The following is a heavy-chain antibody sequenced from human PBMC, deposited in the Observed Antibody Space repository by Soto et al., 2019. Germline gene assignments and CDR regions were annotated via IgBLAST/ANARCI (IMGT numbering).Heavy chain of an antibody. CDR2: FDPEDGET. Sequence: GASVKVSCKVSGYTLTELSMHWVRQAPGKGLEWMGGFDPEDGETIYAQKFQGRVTMTEDTSTDTAYMELSSLRSEDTAVYYCATMNMLSRGNYYYYYMDVWGKGTTVTVS. CDR3: ATMNMLSRGNYYYYYMDV. D-gene: IGHD2-8*01. CDR1: GYTLTELS. V-gene: IGHV1-24*01. J-gene: IGHJ6*03.